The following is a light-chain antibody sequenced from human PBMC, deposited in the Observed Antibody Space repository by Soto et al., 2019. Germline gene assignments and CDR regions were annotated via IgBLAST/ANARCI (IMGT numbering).Light chain of an antibody. Sequence: QSALTQPASVSGSPGQSITISCTGTSSDVGGYNYVSWYQQHPGKAPKLMIYDGSNRPSGVSNRFSGSKSGNTASLTISGLQAEEEADYYCSSYTSSSTPVVFGGGTKLTVL. J-gene: IGLJ2*01. CDR3: SSYTSSSTPVV. V-gene: IGLV2-14*01. CDR1: SSDVGGYNY. CDR2: DGS.